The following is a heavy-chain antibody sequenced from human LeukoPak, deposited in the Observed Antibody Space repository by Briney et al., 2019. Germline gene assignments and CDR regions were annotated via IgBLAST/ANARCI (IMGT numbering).Heavy chain of an antibody. J-gene: IGHJ4*02. D-gene: IGHD6-13*01. CDR2: IYSGVGT. CDR3: ARVAAAGPFDY. Sequence: PGGSLRLSCAASGFVVINNYMSWVRQAPGKGLEWVSIIYSGVGTDYTDSVKGRFTISRDNSKNTLYLQMNSLRAEDTAVYYCARVAAAGPFDYWGQGTLVTVSS. V-gene: IGHV3-53*01. CDR1: GFVVINNY.